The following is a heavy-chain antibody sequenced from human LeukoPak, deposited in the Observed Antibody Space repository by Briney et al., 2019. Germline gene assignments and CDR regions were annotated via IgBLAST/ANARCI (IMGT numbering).Heavy chain of an antibody. V-gene: IGHV4-39*01. Sequence: SEPLSLTCTVSGGSISSSSYYWGWIRQPPGKGLEWIGSIYYSGSTYYNPSLKSRVTISVDTSKNQFSLKLSSVTAADTAVYYCARHRPAGYYFDYWGQGTLVTVSS. CDR1: GGSISSSSYY. D-gene: IGHD6-13*01. CDR2: IYYSGST. J-gene: IGHJ4*02. CDR3: ARHRPAGYYFDY.